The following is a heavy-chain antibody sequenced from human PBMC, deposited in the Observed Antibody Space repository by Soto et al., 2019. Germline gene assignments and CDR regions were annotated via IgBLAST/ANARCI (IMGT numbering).Heavy chain of an antibody. J-gene: IGHJ4*02. CDR1: GGSISSNSYY. V-gene: IGHV4-39*01. D-gene: IGHD6-6*01. CDR2: IYYSGST. Sequence: QLQLQESGPGLVKHSETLSLTCTVSGGSISSNSYYWGWIRQPPGKGLEWIGSIYYSGSTYYNPFLKTGVTISVDTSKKQCSQKLSPVTAANKAVYYCARQGRDRSSFFDYWGQGTLVTVSS. CDR3: ARQGRDRSSFFDY.